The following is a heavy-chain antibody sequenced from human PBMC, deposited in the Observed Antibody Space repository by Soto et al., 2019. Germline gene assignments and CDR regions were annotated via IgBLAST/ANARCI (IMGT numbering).Heavy chain of an antibody. CDR1: GFTFSSFG. Sequence: PGGSLRLSCAASGFTFSSFGMHWVRQAPGKGLEWVAVISFDGSNKYYADSVKGRFTISRDNSKNTLSLQVNSLKAEDTAVYYCAKDTSKYSNNWPAYYGLDVWGQGTTVTVSS. V-gene: IGHV3-30*18. J-gene: IGHJ6*02. D-gene: IGHD1-1*01. CDR3: AKDTSKYSNNWPAYYGLDV. CDR2: ISFDGSNK.